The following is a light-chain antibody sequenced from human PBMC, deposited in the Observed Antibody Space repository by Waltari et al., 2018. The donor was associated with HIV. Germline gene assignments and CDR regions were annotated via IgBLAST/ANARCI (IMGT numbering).Light chain of an antibody. CDR2: GNT. CDR1: RSNIGAGYD. V-gene: IGLV1-40*01. CDR3: QSYDSSLSASV. Sequence: QSVLTQPPSVSGAPGQRVTISCTGSRSNIGAGYDVPWYQQLPGTAPKLLIYGNTNRPSGVPDRFAGSKSGTSAALAITGLQAEDEADYYCQSYDSSLSASVFVEGTKLTVL. J-gene: IGLJ2*01.